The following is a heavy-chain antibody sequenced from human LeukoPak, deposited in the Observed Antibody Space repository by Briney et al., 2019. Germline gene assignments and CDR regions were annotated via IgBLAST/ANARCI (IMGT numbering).Heavy chain of an antibody. CDR3: ARDTIGYCSSTSCHMPFDY. CDR2: ISSSSSYI. J-gene: IGHJ4*02. CDR1: GFTFSSYW. Sequence: GGSLRLSCAASGFTFSSYWMSWVRQAPGKGLEWVSSISSSSSYIYYADSVKGRFTISRDNAKNSLYLQMNSLRAEDTAVYYCARDTIGYCSSTSCHMPFDYWGQGTLVTVSS. D-gene: IGHD2-2*01. V-gene: IGHV3-21*01.